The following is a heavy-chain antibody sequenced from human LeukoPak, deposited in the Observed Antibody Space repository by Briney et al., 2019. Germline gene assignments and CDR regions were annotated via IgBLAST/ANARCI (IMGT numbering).Heavy chain of an antibody. CDR3: ATLLYSSGHDDY. J-gene: IGHJ4*02. V-gene: IGHV1-24*01. D-gene: IGHD2-8*01. CDR2: FEPEDSET. Sequence: GASVKVSCKVSRFSLTELSMHWVRQAPGKGREWMGGFEPEDSETVYAQSFQGRLTMTEDTSTGTAYMELTSLTSEDTAIYFCATLLYSSGHDDYWGQGTLVTVS. CDR1: RFSLTELS.